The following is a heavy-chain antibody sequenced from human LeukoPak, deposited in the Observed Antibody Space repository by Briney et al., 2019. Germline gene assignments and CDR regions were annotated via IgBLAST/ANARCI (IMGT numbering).Heavy chain of an antibody. J-gene: IGHJ4*02. CDR3: ARGGQLPYFDY. CDR2: INHSGST. D-gene: IGHD1-1*01. CDR1: GGSFSGYY. V-gene: IGHV4-34*01. Sequence: SETLSLTCAVYGGSFSGYYWSWIREPPGKGMEWIGEINHSGSTNYNPSLKRRVTISVDTSKNQFSLKLSSVTAADTAVYYCARGGQLPYFDYWGQGTLVTVSS.